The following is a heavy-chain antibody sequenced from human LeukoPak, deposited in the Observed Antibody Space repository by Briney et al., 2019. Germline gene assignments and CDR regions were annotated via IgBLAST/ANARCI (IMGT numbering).Heavy chain of an antibody. Sequence: PSQTLSLTCTVSGGSISSGSYYWSWIRQPAGKGLEWIGRIYTSGSTNYNPSLKSRVTISVDKSKNQFSLNLNSVAAADTAVYFCAANAWFCLDSWGQGALVTVSS. CDR1: GGSISSGSYY. CDR3: AANAWFCLDS. D-gene: IGHD3-10*01. J-gene: IGHJ4*02. CDR2: IYTSGST. V-gene: IGHV4-61*02.